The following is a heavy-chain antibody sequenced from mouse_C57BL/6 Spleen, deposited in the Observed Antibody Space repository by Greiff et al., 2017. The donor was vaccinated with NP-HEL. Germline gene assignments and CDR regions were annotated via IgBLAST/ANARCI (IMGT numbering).Heavy chain of an antibody. CDR3: ARNGGFITTVVADYFDY. V-gene: IGHV2-9-1*01. D-gene: IGHD1-1*01. CDR1: GFSLTSYA. CDR2: IWTGGGT. Sequence: VQGVESGPGLVAPSQSLSITCTVSGFSLTSYAISWVRQPPGKGLEWLGVIWTGGGTNYNSALKSRLSISKDNSKSQVFLKMNSLQTDDTARYYCARNGGFITTVVADYFDYWGQGTTLTVSS. J-gene: IGHJ2*01.